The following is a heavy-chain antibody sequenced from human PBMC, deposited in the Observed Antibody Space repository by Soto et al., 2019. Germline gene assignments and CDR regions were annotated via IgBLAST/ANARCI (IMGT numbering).Heavy chain of an antibody. CDR1: PGSTRSSPYF. Sequence: SETLSLTCTVSPGSTRSSPYFCGWIRQPTGRGLEWIGSIDYRGTTYYNASLKSRVTLSLDTSKNQFSLKVNSLTAADTAVYVCSTRSPEGFDPWGPGALVDVST. J-gene: IGHJ5*02. V-gene: IGHV4-39*01. CDR3: STRSPEGFDP. CDR2: IDYRGTT.